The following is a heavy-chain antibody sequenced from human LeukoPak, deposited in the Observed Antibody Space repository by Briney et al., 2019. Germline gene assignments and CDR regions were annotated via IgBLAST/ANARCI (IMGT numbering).Heavy chain of an antibody. CDR2: IYHSGST. CDR1: GGSISSGGYY. Sequence: PSQTLSLTCTVSGGSISSGGYYWSWIRQPPGKGLEWIGYIYHSGSTYYNPSLKSRVTISVDKSKNQFSLKLSSVTAADTAVYYCARVPRYSYGHGGWFDPWGQGTLVTVSS. J-gene: IGHJ5*02. D-gene: IGHD5-18*01. V-gene: IGHV4-30-2*01. CDR3: ARVPRYSYGHGGWFDP.